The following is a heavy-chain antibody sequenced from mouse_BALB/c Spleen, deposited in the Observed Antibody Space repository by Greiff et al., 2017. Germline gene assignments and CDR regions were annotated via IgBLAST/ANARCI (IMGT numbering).Heavy chain of an antibody. CDR1: GFTFNTYA. J-gene: IGHJ2*01. CDR3: VQGTDDYGFDY. D-gene: IGHD2-4*01. CDR2: IRSKSNNYAT. Sequence: EVKLMESGGGLVQPKGSLKLSCAASGFTFNTYAMNWVRQAPGKGLEWVARIRSKSNNYATYYADSVKDRFTISRDDSQSMLYLQMNNLKTEDTAMYYCVQGTDDYGFDYWGQGTTLTVSS. V-gene: IGHV10-1*02.